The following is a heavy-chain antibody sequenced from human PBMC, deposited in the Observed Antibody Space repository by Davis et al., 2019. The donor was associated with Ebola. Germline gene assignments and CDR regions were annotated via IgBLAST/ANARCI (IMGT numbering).Heavy chain of an antibody. J-gene: IGHJ5*02. V-gene: IGHV4-61*01. CDR2: INHSGST. CDR1: GGSVSSGSYY. CDR3: ARELGDYGGSNWFDP. Sequence: PSETLSLTCTVSGGSVSSGSYYWSWIRQPPGKGLEWIGEINHSGSTNYNPSLKSRVTISVDTSKNQFSLKLSSVTAADTAVYYCARELGDYGGSNWFDPWGQGTLVTVSS. D-gene: IGHD4-23*01.